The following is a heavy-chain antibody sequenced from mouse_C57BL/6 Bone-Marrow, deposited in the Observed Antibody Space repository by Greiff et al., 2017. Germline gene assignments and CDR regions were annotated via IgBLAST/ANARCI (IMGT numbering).Heavy chain of an antibody. J-gene: IGHJ2*01. D-gene: IGHD1-1*01. Sequence: QVQLQQPGAELVMPGASVKLSCKASGYTFTSYWMHWVKQRPGQGLEWIGEIDPSDSYTNYNQKFKGKSTLTVDKSSSTAYMQLSSLTSEDSAVYYCARSITTVVDYWGQGTTLTVS. CDR1: GYTFTSYW. CDR2: IDPSDSYT. V-gene: IGHV1-69*01. CDR3: ARSITTVVDY.